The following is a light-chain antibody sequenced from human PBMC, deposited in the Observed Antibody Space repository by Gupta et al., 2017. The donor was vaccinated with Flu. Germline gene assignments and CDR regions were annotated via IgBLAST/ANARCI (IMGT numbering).Light chain of an antibody. CDR2: AAS. J-gene: IGKJ4*01. Sequence: DIQMTQSPSTVSASVGDRVSITCRASQHINSWLAWYQKKPGQAPKVLIYAASSLQSGVPSRFSGSGYGTDFTLTISSLQPEDFATYFCRQAKSFPLSFGGGTKVEIK. CDR3: RQAKSFPLS. V-gene: IGKV1-12*01. CDR1: QHINSW.